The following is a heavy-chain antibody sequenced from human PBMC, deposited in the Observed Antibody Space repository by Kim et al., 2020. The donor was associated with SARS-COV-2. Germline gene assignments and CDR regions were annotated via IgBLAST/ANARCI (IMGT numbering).Heavy chain of an antibody. CDR2: ISYDGSNK. D-gene: IGHD1-7*01. Sequence: GGSLRLSCAASGFTFSSYGMHWVRQAPGKGLEWVAVISYDGSNKYYADSVKGRFTISRDNSKNTLYLQMNSLRAEDTAVYYCAGRGELLDYWGQGTLVTVSS. CDR1: GFTFSSYG. CDR3: AGRGELLDY. J-gene: IGHJ4*02. V-gene: IGHV3-30*03.